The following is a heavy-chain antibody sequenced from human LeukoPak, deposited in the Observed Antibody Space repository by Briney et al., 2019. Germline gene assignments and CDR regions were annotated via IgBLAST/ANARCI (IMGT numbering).Heavy chain of an antibody. CDR2: TYPGDSDT. V-gene: IGHV5-51*01. CDR1: GYSFSTYW. D-gene: IGHD6-6*01. J-gene: IGHJ4*02. CDR3: ARLSIAARRYYFDY. Sequence: GESLKISCKGSGYSFSTYWIGWVRQMPGKGLEWMGITYPGDSDTRYSPSFQGQVTISADKSISTAYLQWSSLKASDTAMYYCARLSIAARRYYFDYWGQGTLVTVSS.